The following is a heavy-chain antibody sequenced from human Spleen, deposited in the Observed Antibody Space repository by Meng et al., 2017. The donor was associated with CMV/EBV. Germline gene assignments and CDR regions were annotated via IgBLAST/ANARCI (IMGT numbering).Heavy chain of an antibody. J-gene: IGHJ6*02. V-gene: IGHV3-66*02. CDR1: GFTVSGNY. CDR2: VYTGGKT. Sequence: GESLKISCAASGFTVSGNYMSWVRQAPGKGLEWVSVVYTGGKTYYADSVKGRFTISRDNSKNTLYLQMNSLRAEDTAVYYCARDLPFDWLSGRDVWGQGTTVTVSS. CDR3: ARDLPFDWLSGRDV. D-gene: IGHD3-9*01.